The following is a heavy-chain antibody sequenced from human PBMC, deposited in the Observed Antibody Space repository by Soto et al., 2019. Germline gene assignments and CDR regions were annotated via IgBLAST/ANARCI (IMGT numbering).Heavy chain of an antibody. CDR2: ISYDGSNK. Sequence: QVQLVESGGGVVQPGRSLRLSCAASGFTFSSYAMHWVRQAPGKGLEWVAGISYDGSNKYYADSVKGRFTISRDNSKNTLYLQMNSLRAEDTAVYYCARDRNAWAYYYYGMDVWGQGTTVTVSS. V-gene: IGHV3-30-3*01. CDR1: GFTFSSYA. D-gene: IGHD3-16*01. J-gene: IGHJ6*02. CDR3: ARDRNAWAYYYYGMDV.